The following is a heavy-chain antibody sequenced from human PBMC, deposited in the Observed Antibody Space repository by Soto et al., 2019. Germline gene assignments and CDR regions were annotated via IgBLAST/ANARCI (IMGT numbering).Heavy chain of an antibody. V-gene: IGHV1-18*04. CDR1: GYTFTSYG. J-gene: IGHJ4*02. CDR2: ISAYNGNT. Sequence: ASVKVSCTASGYTFTSYGISWVRQAPGQGLEWMGWISAYNGNTNYAQKLQGRVTMTTDTSTSTAYMELRSLRSDDTAVYYCAREVSFGYVSYFDYWGQGTLVTVSS. D-gene: IGHD5-12*01. CDR3: AREVSFGYVSYFDY.